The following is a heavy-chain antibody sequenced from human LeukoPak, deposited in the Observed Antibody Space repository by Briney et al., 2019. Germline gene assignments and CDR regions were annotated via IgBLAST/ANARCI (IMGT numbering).Heavy chain of an antibody. V-gene: IGHV3-30-3*01. CDR1: GFTFSSYA. D-gene: IGHD3-3*02. J-gene: IGHJ4*02. CDR3: ARDFAVGFLEWLGYFDY. Sequence: GRSLRLSCAASGFTFSSYAMHWVRQAPGKGLEWVAVISYDGSNKYYADSVKGRFTISRDNSKSTLYLQMNSLRAEDTAVYYCARDFAVGFLEWLGYFDYWGQGTLVTVSS. CDR2: ISYDGSNK.